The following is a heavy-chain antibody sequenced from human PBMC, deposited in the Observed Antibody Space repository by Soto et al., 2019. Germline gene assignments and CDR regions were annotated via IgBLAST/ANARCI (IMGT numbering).Heavy chain of an antibody. CDR2: IYPGDSDT. CDR1: GYSFTSYW. V-gene: IGHV5-51*01. CDR3: ARSRGFGKYQLLHVLRWFDP. Sequence: PGESLKISCKGSGYSFTSYWIGWVRQMPGKGLEWMGIIYPGDSDTRYSPSFQGQVTISADKSISTAYLQWSSLKASDTAMYYCARSRGFGKYQLLHVLRWFDPWGQGTLVTVSS. D-gene: IGHD2-2*01. J-gene: IGHJ5*02.